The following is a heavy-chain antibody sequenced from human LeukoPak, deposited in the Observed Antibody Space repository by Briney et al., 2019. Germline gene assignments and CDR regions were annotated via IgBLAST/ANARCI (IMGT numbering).Heavy chain of an antibody. CDR3: ATWCSSTSCPYYFDH. CDR1: GYTFTDYY. CDR2: VDPEDGET. V-gene: IGHV1-69-2*01. J-gene: IGHJ4*02. D-gene: IGHD2-2*01. Sequence: ASVKVSCKVSGYTFTDYYMHWVQQAPGKGLEGMGLVDPEDGETIYAEKFQGRVTITADTSTDKANMALSSLRSEDTAVYYCATWCSSTSCPYYFDHWGQGTLVTVSS.